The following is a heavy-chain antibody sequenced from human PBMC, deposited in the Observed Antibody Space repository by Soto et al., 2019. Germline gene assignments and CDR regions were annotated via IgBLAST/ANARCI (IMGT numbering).Heavy chain of an antibody. CDR1: GYTFTRYT. CDR3: ARGIATGQLDP. V-gene: IGHV1-3*01. J-gene: IGHJ5*02. D-gene: IGHD2-15*01. Sequence: GASVKVSCKASGYTFTRYTMNWVRQAPGQRLEWMGWFNPDNGNTKSSQKFQDRVIITRDTSASTAYMDLSSLRSEDTAVYYCARGIATGQLDPWGQGTLVTVPS. CDR2: FNPDNGNT.